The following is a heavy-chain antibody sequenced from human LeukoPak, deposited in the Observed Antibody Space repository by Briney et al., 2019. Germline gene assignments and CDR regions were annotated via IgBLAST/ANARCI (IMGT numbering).Heavy chain of an antibody. V-gene: IGHV3-48*01. CDR1: GFSFSTWN. CDR3: VRAQGAKNYGYGF. Sequence: GGSLRLSCVTSGFSFSTWNMNWVRQAPGKGPEWISYINTKSDTTYYADSVRGRFTISRDNAKNSLYLQMSSLRVEDTAVYYCVRAQGAKNYGYGFWGQGALVTVSS. J-gene: IGHJ4*02. D-gene: IGHD5-18*01. CDR2: INTKSDTT.